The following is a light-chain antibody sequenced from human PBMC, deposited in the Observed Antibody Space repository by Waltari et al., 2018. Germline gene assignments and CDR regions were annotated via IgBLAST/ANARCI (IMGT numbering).Light chain of an antibody. CDR1: SSHIGNTY. CDR2: ENT. V-gene: IGLV1-51*02. Sequence: QSVLTQPPSVSATPGQRVTISCSGGSSHIGNTYVSCYRQFPGPAPKLLIYENTERPSGIPGRFAGSKSGTSATLDITGLQAGDEADYYCGTWDSSLSGAVFGGGTHLTVL. J-gene: IGLJ7*01. CDR3: GTWDSSLSGAV.